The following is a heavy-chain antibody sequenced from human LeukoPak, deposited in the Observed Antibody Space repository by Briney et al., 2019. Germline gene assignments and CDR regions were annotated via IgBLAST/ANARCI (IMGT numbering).Heavy chain of an antibody. D-gene: IGHD6-6*01. CDR3: ARGRPIFHSSSSGRCDY. J-gene: IGHJ4*02. V-gene: IGHV4-34*01. CDR2: INHSGST. Sequence: SETLSLTGAVYGGSFSGYYWSWIRQPPGKGLEWIGEINHSGSTNYNPSLKSRVTISVDTSKNQFSLKLSSVTAADTAVYYCARGRPIFHSSSSGRCDYWGQGTLVTVSS. CDR1: GGSFSGYY.